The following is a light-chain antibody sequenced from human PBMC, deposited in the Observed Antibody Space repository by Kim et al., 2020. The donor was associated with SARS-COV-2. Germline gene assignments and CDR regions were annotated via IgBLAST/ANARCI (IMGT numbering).Light chain of an antibody. Sequence: PASISCRSSETPVYSDGNTYLNWLQQRPDQSPRRLIYKVSNRESGVPERFSGSGSGTDFTLQISRVEAEDAGVYYCMQSAHWPWTFGQGTKVDIK. J-gene: IGKJ1*01. CDR2: KVS. CDR1: ETPVYSDGNTY. V-gene: IGKV2-30*01. CDR3: MQSAHWPWT.